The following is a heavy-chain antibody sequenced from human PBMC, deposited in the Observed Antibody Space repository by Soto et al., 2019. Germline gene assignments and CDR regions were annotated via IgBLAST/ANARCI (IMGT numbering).Heavy chain of an antibody. CDR1: GGSISSSSYY. CDR3: ARLERLSGYYARGRVNYYFDY. CDR2: IYYSGST. D-gene: IGHD3-22*01. V-gene: IGHV4-39*01. J-gene: IGHJ4*02. Sequence: ASETLALTCTVSGGSISSSSYYWGWIRQPPGKGLEWIGSIYYSGSTYYNPSLKRRVTISVDTSKNQFSLKLSSVTAADTAVYYCARLERLSGYYARGRVNYYFDYWGQGTLVTVSS.